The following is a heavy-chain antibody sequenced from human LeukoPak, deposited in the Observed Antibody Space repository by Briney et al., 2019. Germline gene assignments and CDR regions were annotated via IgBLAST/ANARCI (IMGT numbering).Heavy chain of an antibody. D-gene: IGHD6-19*01. V-gene: IGHV3-9*01. CDR3: AKGASSGWYRDNWFDP. CDR1: GFTFDDYA. J-gene: IGHJ5*02. CDR2: ISWNSGSI. Sequence: GGSLRLSCAASGFTFDDYAMHWVRQAPGKGLEWVSGISWNSGSIGYADSVKGRFTISRDNAKNSLYLQMSSLRAEDTALYYCAKGASSGWYRDNWFDPWGQGTLVTVSS.